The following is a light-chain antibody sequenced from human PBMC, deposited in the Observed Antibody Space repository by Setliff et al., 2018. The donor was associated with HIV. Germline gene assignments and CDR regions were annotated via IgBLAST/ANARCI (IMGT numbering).Light chain of an antibody. CDR1: SSDVGGYNY. J-gene: IGLJ1*01. V-gene: IGLV2-14*03. CDR3: CSYAGSYTYI. CDR2: DVG. Sequence: QSALAQPASVFGSPGQSITISCTGTSSDVGGYNYVSWYQQHPGKAPKLMIYDVGNRPSGVSNRFSGSKSGNTASLTISGLQAEDEADYYCCSYAGSYTYIFGSGTKVTVL.